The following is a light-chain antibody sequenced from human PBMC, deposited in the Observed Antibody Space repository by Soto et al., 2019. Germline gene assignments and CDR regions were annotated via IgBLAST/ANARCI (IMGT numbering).Light chain of an antibody. J-gene: IGKJ2*01. CDR2: AAS. V-gene: IGKV1-39*01. CDR3: QQSYSTPGT. Sequence: DIPMTQSPSSLSASVGDRVTITCRASQSLSSYLNWYQQKPGKAPKLLIYAASSLQSGVPSRFSGSGSGTDFTLTISSLQPEDFATYYCQQSYSTPGTFGQGTKLEIK. CDR1: QSLSSY.